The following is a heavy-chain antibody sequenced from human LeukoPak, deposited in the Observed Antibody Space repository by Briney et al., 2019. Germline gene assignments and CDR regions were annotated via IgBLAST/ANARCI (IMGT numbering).Heavy chain of an antibody. J-gene: IGHJ4*02. CDR3: AKDKVHDYDFWSGYFDY. CDR2: ISYDGSNK. Sequence: PGGSLRLSCAASEFTFSSYGMHWVRQAPGKGLEWVAVISYDGSNKYYADSVKGRFTISRDNSKNTLYLQMNSLRAEDTAVYYRAKDKVHDYDFWSGYFDYWGQGTLVTVSS. V-gene: IGHV3-30*18. CDR1: EFTFSSYG. D-gene: IGHD3-3*01.